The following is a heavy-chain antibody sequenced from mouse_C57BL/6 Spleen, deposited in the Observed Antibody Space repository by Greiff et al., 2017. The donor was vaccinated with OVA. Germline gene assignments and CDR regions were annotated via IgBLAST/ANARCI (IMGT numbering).Heavy chain of an antibody. CDR2: IWWDDDK. D-gene: IGHD1-1*01. CDR3: ARMILGYGSSNWYFDV. J-gene: IGHJ1*03. Sequence: QVTLKVSGPGILQPSQTLSLTCSFSGFSLSTFGMGVGWIRQPSGKGLEWLAHIWWDDDKYYNPALKSRLPLSTDTSKNQVFLKIANVDTADTATYYCARMILGYGSSNWYFDVWGTGTTVTVSS. V-gene: IGHV8-8*01. CDR1: GFSLSTFGMG.